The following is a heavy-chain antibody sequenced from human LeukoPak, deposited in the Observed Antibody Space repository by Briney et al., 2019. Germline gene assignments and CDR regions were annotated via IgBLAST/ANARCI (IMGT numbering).Heavy chain of an antibody. D-gene: IGHD2-2*01. V-gene: IGHV3-9*01. J-gene: IGHJ4*02. CDR2: ISWNSGSI. CDR1: GFTFDDYA. Sequence: AGGSLRLSCAASGFTFDDYAMHWVRQAPGKGLEWVSGISWNSGSIGYADSVKGRFIISRDNAKNSLYLQMNSLRAEDTALYYCAKGHTAAMQGGYFDYWGQGTLVTVSS. CDR3: AKGHTAAMQGGYFDY.